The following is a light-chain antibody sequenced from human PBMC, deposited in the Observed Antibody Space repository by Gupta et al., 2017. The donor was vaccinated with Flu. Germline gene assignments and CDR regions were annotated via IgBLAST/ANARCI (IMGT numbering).Light chain of an antibody. Sequence: IQVTQSPSSLSASVGDRVTIPCRASQSVSNFLHWYQQKPGKAPKLLIYGASTVKGGVPSRFSGSGSGTDFTLTINKRQPEDFATYYCQQWYNTPVTFGRGTTVDIK. V-gene: IGKV1-39*01. CDR3: QQWYNTPVT. CDR2: GAS. J-gene: IGKJ4*02. CDR1: QSVSNF.